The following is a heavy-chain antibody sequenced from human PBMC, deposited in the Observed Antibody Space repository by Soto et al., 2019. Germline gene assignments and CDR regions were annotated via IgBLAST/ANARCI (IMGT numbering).Heavy chain of an antibody. J-gene: IGHJ5*02. CDR3: ARRHCSSGGCYVNWIDP. CDR2: INPNTGSI. Sequence: QVQLVQSGAEVKKPGASVRLSCKASGYSFSDYYIHWVRRAPGQGLEWMGIINPNTGSIKYAQNFRGRVTMTRDTSASTVYMGLSSLRSEDTAIYYCARRHCSSGGCYVNWIDPWGQGTLVTVSS. CDR1: GYSFSDYY. V-gene: IGHV1-46*01. D-gene: IGHD2-15*01.